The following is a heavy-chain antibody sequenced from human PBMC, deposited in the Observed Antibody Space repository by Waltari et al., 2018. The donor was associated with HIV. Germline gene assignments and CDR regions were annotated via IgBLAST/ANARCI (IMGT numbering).Heavy chain of an antibody. V-gene: IGHV3-23*01. CDR1: GFTFNRYA. Sequence: EVQLLGSGGGLGQPEGSLRVSCAASGFTFNRYAMHWVRQAPGKGLEWVSGISGSDGGTYYADSVKGRFTISRDNVKNTLYLQINSLRADDTAIYYCAKRHYGGNSAHELSAFDIWGQGTMVIVSS. J-gene: IGHJ3*02. CDR2: ISGSDGGT. D-gene: IGHD4-17*01. CDR3: AKRHYGGNSAHELSAFDI.